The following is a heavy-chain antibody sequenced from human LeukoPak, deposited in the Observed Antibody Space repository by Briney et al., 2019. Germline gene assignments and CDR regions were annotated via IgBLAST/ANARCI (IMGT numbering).Heavy chain of an antibody. Sequence: ASVKVSCKASGYTFTSYDINWVRQATGQGLEWMGWMNPNSGNTGYAQKFQGRVTITADESTSTAYMELSSLRSEDAAMYYCARDDCSSTSCYPPRYYYMDVWGKGTTVTVSS. J-gene: IGHJ6*03. CDR3: ARDDCSSTSCYPPRYYYMDV. CDR2: MNPNSGNT. D-gene: IGHD2-2*01. CDR1: GYTFTSYD. V-gene: IGHV1-8*01.